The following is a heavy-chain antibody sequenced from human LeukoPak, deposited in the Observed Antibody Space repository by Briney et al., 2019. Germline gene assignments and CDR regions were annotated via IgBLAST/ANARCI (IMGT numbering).Heavy chain of an antibody. V-gene: IGHV4-31*03. D-gene: IGHD3-10*01. CDR3: ARAAYGSTRFDP. J-gene: IGHJ5*02. CDR2: IYYSGST. Sequence: SETLSLTCTVSGVSISSGGYYWSWIRQHPGQGLEWIGYIYYSGSTYYNPSLKSRVTISVDTSKNQFSLKLSFVTAADTAVYYCARAAYGSTRFDPWGQGTLVTVSS. CDR1: GVSISSGGYY.